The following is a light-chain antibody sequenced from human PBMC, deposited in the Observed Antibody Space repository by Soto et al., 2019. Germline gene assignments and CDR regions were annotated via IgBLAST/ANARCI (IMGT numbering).Light chain of an antibody. J-gene: IGKJ3*01. V-gene: IGKV3-20*01. CDR2: DVS. CDR3: QQYGSSPFT. Sequence: IVLTQSPATLSLSQGKRATLYCRASQNISSYLIWYQQKPGQAPRLLIYDVSNRATGIPARFSGSGSGTDFTLTISRLEPEDFAVYYCQQYGSSPFTFGPGTKVDIK. CDR1: QNISSY.